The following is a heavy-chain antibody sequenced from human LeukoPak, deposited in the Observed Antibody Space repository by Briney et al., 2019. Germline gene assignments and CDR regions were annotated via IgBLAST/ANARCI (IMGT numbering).Heavy chain of an antibody. V-gene: IGHV3-53*01. J-gene: IGHJ6*02. CDR2: IYSGGST. CDR1: GFTVSSNY. D-gene: IGHD3-10*01. Sequence: GGSLRLSCAASGFTVSSNYMNWVRQAPGKGREWVSIIYSGGSTYYADSVKGRFTISRDNSQNTLYLQMNSLRAEDTAVYYCANEHYNGSGTGTDVWGQGTTVTVSS. CDR3: ANEHYNGSGTGTDV.